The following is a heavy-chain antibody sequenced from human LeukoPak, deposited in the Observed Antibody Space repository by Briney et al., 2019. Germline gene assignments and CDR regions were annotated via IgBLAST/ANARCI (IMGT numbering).Heavy chain of an antibody. D-gene: IGHD2-21*01. CDR2: VVGNGGTT. V-gene: IGHV3-64*02. J-gene: IGHJ4*02. CDR1: GFTFTTYT. CDR3: ARERAYYYFDY. Sequence: GGSLILSCAASGFTFTTYTIHWIRQAPGKGLEYVSAVVGNGGTTYYADSVKGRFTISRDNSKNTVYLQMGSLRAEDTAVYYCARERAYYYFDYWGQGAQVTVSS.